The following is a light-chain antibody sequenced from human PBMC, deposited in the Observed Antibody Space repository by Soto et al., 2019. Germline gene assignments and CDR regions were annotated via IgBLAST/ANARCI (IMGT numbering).Light chain of an antibody. J-gene: IGKJ1*01. V-gene: IGKV4-1*01. CDR2: WAS. CDR1: QSILHSSTNRNY. Sequence: DIVMSQSTDSLAVSLGERATFNCKSSQSILHSSTNRNYLAWYQQKPGQPLRLLFYWASTRASGVPDRFSASGSATDFTLTISTLQAEDVAVYHCQQYYRTPPTFGQGTKVDIK. CDR3: QQYYRTPPT.